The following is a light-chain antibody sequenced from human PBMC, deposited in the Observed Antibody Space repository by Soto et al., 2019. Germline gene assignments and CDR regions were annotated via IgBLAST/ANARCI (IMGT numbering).Light chain of an antibody. V-gene: IGKV3-15*01. CDR1: QSVNSN. CDR2: GIS. Sequence: DIVLTQSPGTLSLSPGESATLSCRASQSVNSNYLAWYQQHPGQPPRLLIYGISTRATGIPARFSGSGSGTEFSLTISSLQSEDFAVYYCQQYSKWPITFGQGTRREIK. CDR3: QQYSKWPIT. J-gene: IGKJ5*01.